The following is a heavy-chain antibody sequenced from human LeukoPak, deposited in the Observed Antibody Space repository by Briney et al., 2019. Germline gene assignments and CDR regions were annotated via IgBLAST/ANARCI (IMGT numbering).Heavy chain of an antibody. Sequence: GESLMISCKGSGYSFPNYWIGWARQMPGKGLEWMGFIYPGDSDTRYSPSFQGQATISVDKSISTAYLQWSSLKASDTAMYYCARRRLGGSATVGTFYFDPWGPGTLVTVSS. CDR3: ARRRLGGSATVGTFYFDP. J-gene: IGHJ5*02. CDR2: IYPGDSDT. V-gene: IGHV5-51*01. CDR1: GYSFPNYW. D-gene: IGHD7-27*01.